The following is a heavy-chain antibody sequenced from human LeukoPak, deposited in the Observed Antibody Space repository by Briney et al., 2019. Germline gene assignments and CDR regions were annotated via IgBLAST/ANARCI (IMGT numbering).Heavy chain of an antibody. D-gene: IGHD3-3*01. Sequence: GGSLRLSCAASGFTFSNAWMSWVRQAPGKGLEWVGRIKSKTDGGTTDYAAPVKGRFTISRDDSKNTLYLQMNSLKTEDTAVYYCTTDLAPARPQNVLRFLEWARSGDYAFDIWGQGTMVTVSS. CDR2: IKSKTDGGTT. J-gene: IGHJ3*02. CDR1: GFTFSNAW. CDR3: TTDLAPARPQNVLRFLEWARSGDYAFDI. V-gene: IGHV3-15*01.